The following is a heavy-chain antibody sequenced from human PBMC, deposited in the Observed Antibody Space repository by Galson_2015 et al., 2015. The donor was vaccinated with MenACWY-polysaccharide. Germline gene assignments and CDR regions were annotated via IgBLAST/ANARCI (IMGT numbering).Heavy chain of an antibody. Sequence: SVKVSCKASGYSFTSYDINWVRQATGQGLEWMGWMNHKTGDAGFAQKFQGRVTMTRDTSISTAYMEMSRLRSDDTAVYYCAREGDIIVEAANWFDPWGQGTLVTVSS. D-gene: IGHD2-2*01. V-gene: IGHV1-8*01. CDR1: GYSFTSYD. CDR2: MNHKTGDA. J-gene: IGHJ5*02. CDR3: AREGDIIVEAANWFDP.